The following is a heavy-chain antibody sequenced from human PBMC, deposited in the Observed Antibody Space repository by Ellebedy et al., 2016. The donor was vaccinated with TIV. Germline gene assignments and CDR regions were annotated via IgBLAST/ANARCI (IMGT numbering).Heavy chain of an antibody. V-gene: IGHV3-23*01. J-gene: IGHJ3*02. CDR2: ISGSGGST. CDR3: AKVFRLYSRTKNDAFDI. CDR1: GFTFSSYA. Sequence: GGSLRLXCAASGFTFSSYAMSWVRQAPGKGLEWVSAISGSGGSTYYADSVKGRFTISRDNSKNTLYLQMNSLRAEDTAVYYCAKVFRLYSRTKNDAFDIWGQGTMVTVSS. D-gene: IGHD6-13*01.